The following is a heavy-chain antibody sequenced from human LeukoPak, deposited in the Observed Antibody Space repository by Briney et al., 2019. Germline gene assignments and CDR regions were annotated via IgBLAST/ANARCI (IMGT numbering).Heavy chain of an antibody. CDR1: GFTFSDYE. D-gene: IGHD6-13*01. J-gene: IGHJ6*03. V-gene: IGHV3-48*03. Sequence: PGGSLRLSCAAYGFTFSDYEMNWVRQAPGKGLEWILHISTSGSIIHYADSVKGRFTISRDNAKNSLYLQMNSLRAEDTALYFCARDATTEPGTVYMDVWGKGTTVTISS. CDR2: ISTSGSII. CDR3: ARDATTEPGTVYMDV.